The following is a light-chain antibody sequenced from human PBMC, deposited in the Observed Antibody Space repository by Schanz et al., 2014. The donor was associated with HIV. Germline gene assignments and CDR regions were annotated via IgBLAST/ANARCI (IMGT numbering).Light chain of an antibody. CDR1: SSDVGSYNL. Sequence: QSALTQPASVSGSLGQSITISCTGTSSDVGSYNLVSWYQQHPGKAPKLMIYEVSKRPSGVSNRFSGYKSGNTASLTFSGLQAEDEADYYCCSYAGTSTLVVFGGGTKLTVL. CDR3: CSYAGTSTLVV. J-gene: IGLJ2*01. V-gene: IGLV2-23*02. CDR2: EVS.